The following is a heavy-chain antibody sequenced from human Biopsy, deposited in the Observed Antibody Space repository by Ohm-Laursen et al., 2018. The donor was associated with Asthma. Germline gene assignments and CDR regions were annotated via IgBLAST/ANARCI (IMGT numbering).Heavy chain of an antibody. V-gene: IGHV3-23*01. CDR2: ISSGGGTI. Sequence: SLRLSCAATGFTLSSYAIHWVRQAPGKGLEWVSVISSGGGTIDYADSVKGRFTISRNISTNTVYLQMASLSADDPAVYYCANAGGGYGDYVGYLDPWGQGTLVTVSS. J-gene: IGHJ5*02. CDR1: GFTLSSYA. D-gene: IGHD4-17*01. CDR3: ANAGGGYGDYVGYLDP.